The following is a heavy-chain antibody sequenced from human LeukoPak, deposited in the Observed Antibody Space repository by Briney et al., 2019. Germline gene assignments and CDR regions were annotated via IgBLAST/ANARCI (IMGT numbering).Heavy chain of an antibody. CDR1: GFTLSNYW. Sequence: GRSLRLSCAASGFTLSNYWMTWVRQAPGKGLEWVANINPDGSKKYYVDSVKGRFTISRDSAKNSLSLQMNSLRAEDTAVFYCTSTYCDFTNCYSHLDSWGQGTLVTVSS. D-gene: IGHD2-21*02. J-gene: IGHJ4*02. CDR2: INPDGSKK. V-gene: IGHV3-7*01. CDR3: TSTYCDFTNCYSHLDS.